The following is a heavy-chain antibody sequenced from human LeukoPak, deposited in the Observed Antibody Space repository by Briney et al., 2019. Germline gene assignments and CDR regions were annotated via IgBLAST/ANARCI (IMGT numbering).Heavy chain of an antibody. D-gene: IGHD7-27*01. CDR2: ISGSGGNT. J-gene: IGHJ6*03. Sequence: LSGGSLRLSCAASEFTFSNYAMTWVRQAPGKGLEWVSAISGSGGNTFYADSVKGRFTISRDNSKNTLYLQMNSLRAEDTAVYYCAKNIRQLGNYYYYMDVWGKGTTVTVSS. V-gene: IGHV3-23*01. CDR1: EFTFSNYA. CDR3: AKNIRQLGNYYYYMDV.